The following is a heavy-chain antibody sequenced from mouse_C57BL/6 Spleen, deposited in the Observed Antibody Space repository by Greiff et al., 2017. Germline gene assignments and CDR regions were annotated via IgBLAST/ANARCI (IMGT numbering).Heavy chain of an antibody. D-gene: IGHD1-1*01. Sequence: QVQLKQPGAELVKPGASVKLSCKASGYTFTSYWMHWVKQRPGQGLEWIGMIHPNSGSTNYNEKFKSKATLTVDKSSSTAYMQLSSLTSEDSAVYYCARSYGSSVYFDYWGQGTTLTVSS. CDR2: IHPNSGST. J-gene: IGHJ2*01. CDR1: GYTFTSYW. V-gene: IGHV1-64*01. CDR3: ARSYGSSVYFDY.